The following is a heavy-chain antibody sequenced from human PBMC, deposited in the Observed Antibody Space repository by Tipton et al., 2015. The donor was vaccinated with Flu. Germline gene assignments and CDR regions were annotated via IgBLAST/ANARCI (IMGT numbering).Heavy chain of an antibody. V-gene: IGHV4-30-4*01. CDR3: ARDRYTAMGIGTYYYYGMDV. D-gene: IGHD5-18*01. CDR2: IYYSGST. CDR1: GGSISSGDYY. Sequence: LRLSCTVSGGSISSGDYYWSWIRQPPGKGLEWIGYIYYSGSTYYNPSLKSRVTISVDTSKNQFSLKLSSVTAADTAVYYCARDRYTAMGIGTYYYYGMDVWGQGTTVTVSS. J-gene: IGHJ6*02.